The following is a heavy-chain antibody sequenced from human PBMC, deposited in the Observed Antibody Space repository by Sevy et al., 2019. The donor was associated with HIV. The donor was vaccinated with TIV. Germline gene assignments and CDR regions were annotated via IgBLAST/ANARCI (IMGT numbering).Heavy chain of an antibody. CDR2: ISSSSSYI. D-gene: IGHD3-22*01. Sequence: GGSLRLSCAASGFTLSSYSMNWVRQAPGKGLEWVSSISSSSSYIYYADSVKGRFTISRDNAKNSLYLQMNSLRAEDTAVYYCAKGGSTSGYYLNYFAYWGQGSLVTVSS. J-gene: IGHJ4*02. CDR1: GFTLSSYS. V-gene: IGHV3-21*04. CDR3: AKGGSTSGYYLNYFAY.